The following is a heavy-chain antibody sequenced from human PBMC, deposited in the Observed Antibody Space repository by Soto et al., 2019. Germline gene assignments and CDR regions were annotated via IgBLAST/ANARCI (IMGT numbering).Heavy chain of an antibody. Sequence: SETLCLTCTVSGGSISNLYWSWIRQPPGKGLEWIGYIYYSGSTNYNPSLKSRLTMSLDTSKNQLSLKLSSVTAADTAVYYCARDLYYWSRFWGQGTLVTVSS. CDR1: GGSISNLY. CDR3: ARDLYYWSRF. V-gene: IGHV4-59*11. D-gene: IGHD3-3*01. J-gene: IGHJ4*02. CDR2: IYYSGST.